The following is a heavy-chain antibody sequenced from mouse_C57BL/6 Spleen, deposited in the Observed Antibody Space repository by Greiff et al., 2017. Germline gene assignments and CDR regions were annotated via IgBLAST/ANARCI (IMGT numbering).Heavy chain of an antibody. V-gene: IGHV1-81*01. CDR2: IYPRSGNT. CDR1: GYTFTSYG. CDR3: ASGAHSNYWFAY. D-gene: IGHD2-5*01. Sequence: QVQLQQSGAELARPGASVKLSCKASGYTFTSYGISWVKQRTGQGLEWIGEIYPRSGNTYYNEKFKGKATLTADKSSSTAYMELRSLTSEDSAVYFWASGAHSNYWFAYWGQGTLVTVSA. J-gene: IGHJ3*01.